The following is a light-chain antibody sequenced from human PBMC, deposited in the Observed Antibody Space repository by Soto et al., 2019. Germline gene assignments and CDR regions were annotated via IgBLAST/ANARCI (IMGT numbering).Light chain of an antibody. J-gene: IGKJ5*01. Sequence: EIMVTQSPATLSVSPGERATLSCRASQSVRNNLAWYQQKPGQAPRLLIYYASTRATGIPVRFSGSGSGTEFTLTISSLQSEDFALYYCQQYNNWPPITFGQGTRLEIK. CDR1: QSVRNN. CDR3: QQYNNWPPIT. V-gene: IGKV3-15*01. CDR2: YAS.